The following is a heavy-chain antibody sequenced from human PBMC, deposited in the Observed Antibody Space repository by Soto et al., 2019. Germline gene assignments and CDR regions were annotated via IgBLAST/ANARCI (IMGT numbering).Heavy chain of an antibody. V-gene: IGHV3-21*01. CDR3: ARKGREPSTGQGYYYYMDV. CDR1: GFTFSSYS. D-gene: IGHD3-9*01. CDR2: ISSSSSYI. J-gene: IGHJ6*03. Sequence: EVQLVESGGGLVKPGGSLRLSCAASGFTFSSYSMNWVRQAPGKGLEWVSSISSSSSYIYYADSGKGRVTISRDNAKNPLDLQMNSLRAEDTAVYYCARKGREPSTGQGYYYYMDVWGKGTTVTGSS.